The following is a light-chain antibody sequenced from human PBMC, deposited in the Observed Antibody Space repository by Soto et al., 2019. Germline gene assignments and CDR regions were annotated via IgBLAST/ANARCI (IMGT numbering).Light chain of an antibody. V-gene: IGLV1-44*01. CDR3: AAWDDRLNGPV. Sequence: SVLTQPPSASGTPGQRVTISCSGSSSNIGSNTVNWYRQLPGTAPKLLIYSNNQRPSGVPDRFSGSKSGTSASLAISGLQSEDEADYYCAAWDDRLNGPVFGGGTKLTVL. CDR2: SNN. J-gene: IGLJ2*01. CDR1: SSNIGSNT.